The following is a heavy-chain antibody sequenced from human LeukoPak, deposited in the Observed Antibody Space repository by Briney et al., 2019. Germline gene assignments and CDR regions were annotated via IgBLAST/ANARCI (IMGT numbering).Heavy chain of an antibody. CDR2: ISGTSSTI. CDR3: ARVNIVVVPAATNAFDI. Sequence: PGGSLRLSCAASGFTFSSYRINWVRQAPGKGREWVSYISGTSSTIYYADSVQGRFTISRDNAKNSLYLQMNSLRAEDTAVYYCARVNIVVVPAATNAFDIWGQGTMVTVSS. J-gene: IGHJ3*02. D-gene: IGHD2-2*01. CDR1: GFTFSSYR. V-gene: IGHV3-48*01.